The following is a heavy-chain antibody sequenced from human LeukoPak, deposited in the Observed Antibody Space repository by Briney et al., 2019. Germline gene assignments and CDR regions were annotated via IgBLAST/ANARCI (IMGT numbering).Heavy chain of an antibody. CDR3: ASLELQGGYFDY. Sequence: PSETLSLTCTVSGGSISSSSYYWGWIRQPPGKGLEWIGSIYYSGSTYYNPSLKSRVTISVDTSKNQFSLKLSSVTAADTAVYYCASLELQGGYFDYWGQGTLVTVSS. CDR2: IYYSGST. J-gene: IGHJ4*02. CDR1: GGSISSSSYY. V-gene: IGHV4-39*07. D-gene: IGHD1-7*01.